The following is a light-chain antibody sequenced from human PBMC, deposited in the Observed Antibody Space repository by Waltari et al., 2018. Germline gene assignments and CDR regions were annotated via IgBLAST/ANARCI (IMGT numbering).Light chain of an antibody. CDR3: QARGNNDVV. CDR2: EDS. J-gene: IGLJ3*02. CDR1: KLGNTY. V-gene: IGLV3-1*01. Sequence: ALTQPPSVSVSPGQTATIPCPADKLGNTYVSWSQQPSGQPPLLVIYEDSRRPSGIPERFSGDNSGNTATLTIGDTQSVDEADYFCQARGNNDVVFGGGTKLTVL.